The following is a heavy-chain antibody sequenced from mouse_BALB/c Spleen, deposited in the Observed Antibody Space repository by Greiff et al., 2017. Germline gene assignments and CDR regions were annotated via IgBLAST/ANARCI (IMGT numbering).Heavy chain of an antibody. CDR2: ISYDGSN. D-gene: IGHD2-10*02. J-gene: IGHJ3*01. CDR3: ARGYGSPFAY. Sequence: EESGPGLVKPSQSLSLTCSVTGYSITSGYYWNWIRQFPGNKLEWMGYISYDGSNNYNPSLKNRISITRDTSKNQFFLKLNSVTTEDTATYYCARGYGSPFAYWGQGTLVTVSA. V-gene: IGHV3-6*02. CDR1: GYSITSGYY.